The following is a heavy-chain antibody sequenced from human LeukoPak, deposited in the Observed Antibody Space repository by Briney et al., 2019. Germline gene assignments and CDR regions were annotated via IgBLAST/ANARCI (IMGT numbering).Heavy chain of an antibody. CDR3: AKILYDSSGFPTDDH. V-gene: IGHV3-23*01. J-gene: IGHJ4*02. CDR2: ISGSGGST. Sequence: PGGSLRLSCAASGFTFSSYAMSWVRQAPGKGLEWVSAISGSGGSTYYADSVKGRFTISRDNSKNTLYLQMNSLRAEDTAVYYCAKILYDSSGFPTDDHWGQGTLVTVSS. D-gene: IGHD3-22*01. CDR1: GFTFSSYA.